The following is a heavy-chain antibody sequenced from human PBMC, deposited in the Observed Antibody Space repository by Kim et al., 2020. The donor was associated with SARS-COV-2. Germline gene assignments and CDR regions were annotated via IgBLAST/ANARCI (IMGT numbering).Heavy chain of an antibody. J-gene: IGHJ4*02. D-gene: IGHD4-4*01. CDR3: ARHDYNY. CDR2: YSGST. Sequence: YSGSTYYNPSLKSRVTISVDTSKNQFSLKLSSVTAADTAVYYCARHDYNYWGQGTLVTVSS. V-gene: IGHV4-39*01.